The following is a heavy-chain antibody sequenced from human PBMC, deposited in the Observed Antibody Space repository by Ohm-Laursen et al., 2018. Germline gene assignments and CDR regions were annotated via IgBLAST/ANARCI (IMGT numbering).Heavy chain of an antibody. J-gene: IGHJ4*02. CDR3: ARGSSTSDW. D-gene: IGHD2-2*01. V-gene: IGHV3-48*01. CDR2: IGSSSTSI. Sequence: SLRLSCSAFGFSFSTYNMNWVRQAPGKGLEWVSFIGSSSTSICYTDSVKGRFTTSRDNAKNSLYLQMNSLRAEDTAVYYCARGSSTSDWWGQGTLVTVSS. CDR1: GFSFSTYN.